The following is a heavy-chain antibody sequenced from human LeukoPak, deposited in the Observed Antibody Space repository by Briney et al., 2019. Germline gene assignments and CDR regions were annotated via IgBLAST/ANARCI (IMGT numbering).Heavy chain of an antibody. D-gene: IGHD2-15*01. J-gene: IGHJ4*02. CDR1: GFAFSDFW. CDR3: ATSHDSAGND. V-gene: IGHV3-7*01. CDR2: IRHDGNAK. Sequence: GGSLRLSCAASGFAFSDFWMSWVRQAPGKGLEWVANIRHDGNAKNYVPSVRGRFTVSRDNTKNSLHLQMNSLTVEDTAVYYCATSHDSAGNDWGQGTLVTVSS.